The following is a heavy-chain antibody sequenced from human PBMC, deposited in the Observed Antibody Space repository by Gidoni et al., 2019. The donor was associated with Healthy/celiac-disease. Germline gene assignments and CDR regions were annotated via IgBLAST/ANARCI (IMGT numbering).Heavy chain of an antibody. CDR3: ARAPRRIAAAGTLNYFDY. CDR1: GGSFSGYY. V-gene: IGHV4-34*01. D-gene: IGHD6-13*01. J-gene: IGHJ4*02. Sequence: QVQLQQWGAGLLKPSETLSLPCAVYGGSFSGYYWSWIRQPPGKGLEWIGEINHSGSTNYNPSLKSRVTISVDTSKNQFSLKLSSVTAADTAVYYCARAPRRIAAAGTLNYFDYWGQGTLVTVSS. CDR2: INHSGST.